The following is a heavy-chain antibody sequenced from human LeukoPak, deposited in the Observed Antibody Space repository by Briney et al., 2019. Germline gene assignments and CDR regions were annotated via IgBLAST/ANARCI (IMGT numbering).Heavy chain of an antibody. Sequence: ASVKVSCKASGGTFSSYAISWVRQAPGQGLEWMGWINPNSGGTNYAQKFQGRVTMTRDTSISTAYMELSRLRSDDTAVYYCARGGRASYYIDWGQGTLVTVSS. CDR1: GGTFSSYA. V-gene: IGHV1-2*02. CDR3: ARGGRASYYID. J-gene: IGHJ4*02. CDR2: INPNSGGT. D-gene: IGHD1-26*01.